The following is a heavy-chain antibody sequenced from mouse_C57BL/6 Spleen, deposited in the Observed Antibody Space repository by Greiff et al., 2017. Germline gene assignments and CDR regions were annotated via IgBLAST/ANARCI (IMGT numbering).Heavy chain of an antibody. CDR3: ARERTGTEYYFDG. Sequence: VKLQQSGAELAKPGASVKLSCKASGYTFTSYWMHWVKQRPGQGLEWIGYINTSSGYTKYNQKFKNQGTLTADKSSSTAYIQLSSLTYEVSAVYYCARERTGTEYYFDGWGAGTTLTVSS. J-gene: IGHJ2*01. CDR1: GYTFTSYW. V-gene: IGHV1-7*01. D-gene: IGHD4-1*01. CDR2: INTSSGYT.